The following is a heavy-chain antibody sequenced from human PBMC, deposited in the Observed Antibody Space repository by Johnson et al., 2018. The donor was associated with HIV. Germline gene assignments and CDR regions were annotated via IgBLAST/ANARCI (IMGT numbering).Heavy chain of an antibody. CDR1: GFTFSYYT. Sequence: MQLVEFGGGVVQPGRSLRLSCAASGFTFSYYTVYWVRQAPGKGLEWMAVISYDGSNKYYADSVKGRFTISRDNSKNTLYLQMSSLRAEDTAVYYCAKDAGWSIVGATDGRDAFDIWGQGAMVTVSS. CDR2: ISYDGSNK. V-gene: IGHV3-30*04. D-gene: IGHD1-26*01. J-gene: IGHJ3*02. CDR3: AKDAGWSIVGATDGRDAFDI.